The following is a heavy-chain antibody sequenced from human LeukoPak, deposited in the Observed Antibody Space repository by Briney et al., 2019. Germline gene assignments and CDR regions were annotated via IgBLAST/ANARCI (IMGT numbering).Heavy chain of an antibody. V-gene: IGHV4-39*07. D-gene: IGHD1-26*01. J-gene: IGHJ5*02. CDR2: IYYSGST. CDR1: GGSISSSSYY. CDR3: ARAYSGSYRPDEDNWFDP. Sequence: SETLSLTCTVSGGSISSSSYYWGWIRQPPGKGLEWIGSIYYSGSTYYNPSLKSRVTISVDTSKNQFSLQLNSVTPEDTAVYYCARAYSGSYRPDEDNWFDPWGQGTLVTVSS.